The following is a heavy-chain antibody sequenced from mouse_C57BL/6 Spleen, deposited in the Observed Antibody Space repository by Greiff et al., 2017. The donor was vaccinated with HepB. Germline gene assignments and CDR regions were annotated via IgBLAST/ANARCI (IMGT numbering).Heavy chain of an antibody. Sequence: QVQLQQSGPELVKPGASVKISCKASGYAFSSSWMNWVKQRPGKGLEWIGRIYPGDGDTNYNGKFKGQATLTADKSSSTAYMQLSSLTSEDSAVYFCARGYDYWFAYWGQGTLVTVSA. J-gene: IGHJ3*01. CDR2: IYPGDGDT. D-gene: IGHD2-4*01. V-gene: IGHV1-82*01. CDR3: ARGYDYWFAY. CDR1: GYAFSSSW.